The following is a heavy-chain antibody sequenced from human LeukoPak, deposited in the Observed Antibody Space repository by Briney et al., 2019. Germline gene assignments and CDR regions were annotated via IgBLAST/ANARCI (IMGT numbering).Heavy chain of an antibody. Sequence: PGGSLRLSCAASGFTFSSYAMSWVRQAPGKGLEWVSAISGSGGSTYYAHSVKGRFTISTDNSKNTLYLQMNSLRAEDTAVYYCAKDPRFAEFGDYWGQGTLVTVSS. J-gene: IGHJ4*02. CDR1: GFTFSSYA. D-gene: IGHD3-10*01. CDR3: AKDPRFAEFGDY. CDR2: ISGSGGST. V-gene: IGHV3-23*01.